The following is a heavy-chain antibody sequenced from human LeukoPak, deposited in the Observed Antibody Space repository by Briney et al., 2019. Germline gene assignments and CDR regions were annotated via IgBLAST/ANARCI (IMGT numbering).Heavy chain of an antibody. J-gene: IGHJ4*02. V-gene: IGHV3-30*02. D-gene: IGHD3-9*01. CDR1: GFTFSSYG. Sequence: GGSLRLSCAASGFTFSSYGMHWVRQAPGKGLEWVAFIRFDGSYKDYADSVKGRFTISRDKSKNTLYLQMNSLRAEDTALYYCAKDIDSDILTGYFIDYWGQGTLVTVSS. CDR2: IRFDGSYK. CDR3: AKDIDSDILTGYFIDY.